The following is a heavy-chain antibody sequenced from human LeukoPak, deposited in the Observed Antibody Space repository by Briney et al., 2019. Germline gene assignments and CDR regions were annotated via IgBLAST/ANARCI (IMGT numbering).Heavy chain of an antibody. CDR1: GYSISSGYY. CDR3: ATPLPNYDILTGSNYCFDY. Sequence: SETLSLTCTVSGYSISSGYYWGWIRQPPGKGLEWIGSIYHSGSTYYNPSLKSRVTISEDTSKNQFSLKLSSVTAADTAVYYCATPLPNYDILTGSNYCFDYWGQGTLVTVSS. D-gene: IGHD3-9*01. J-gene: IGHJ4*02. V-gene: IGHV4-38-2*02. CDR2: IYHSGST.